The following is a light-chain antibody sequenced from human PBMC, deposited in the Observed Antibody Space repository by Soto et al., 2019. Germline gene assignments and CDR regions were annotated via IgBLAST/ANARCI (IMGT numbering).Light chain of an antibody. J-gene: IGKJ4*01. V-gene: IGKV3-11*01. Sequence: EIVLTQSPATLSLSPGERATLSCRASQSVSSSLAWYQQKPGRAPRLLIYEASKRATGIPARFSGSVSGTDFTLTITSLEPEDFAVYYCQQRSNWPSLAFGGGTKVEIK. CDR2: EAS. CDR1: QSVSSS. CDR3: QQRSNWPSLA.